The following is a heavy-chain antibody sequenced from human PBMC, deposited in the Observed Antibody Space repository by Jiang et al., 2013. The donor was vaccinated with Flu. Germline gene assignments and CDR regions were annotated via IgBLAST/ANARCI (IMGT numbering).Heavy chain of an antibody. CDR1: GFSLSTSGVG. D-gene: IGHD3-22*01. J-gene: IGHJ4*02. V-gene: IGHV2-5*01. CDR3: AHFRRPRDNSGYYDY. CDR2: IYWNDDK. Sequence: PTQTLTLTCTFSGFSLSTSGVGVGWIRQPPGKALEWLALIYWNDDKRYSPSLKSRLTITKDTSKNQVVLTMTNMDPVDTATYYCAHFRRPRDNSGYYDYWGQGTLVTVSS.